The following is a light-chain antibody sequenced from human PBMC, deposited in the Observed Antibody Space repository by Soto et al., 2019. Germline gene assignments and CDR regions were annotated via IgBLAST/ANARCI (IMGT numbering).Light chain of an antibody. Sequence: EIVMTQSPGTLSLSPGERATLSCRASQSISSNHLTWYQKKPGQAPRLLISGASSRATGIPDRFSVSGSGTDFTLSISRLEPEDVAVYYCQQFGSSPNTFGQGTKLEIK. J-gene: IGKJ2*01. CDR1: QSISSNH. V-gene: IGKV3-20*01. CDR3: QQFGSSPNT. CDR2: GAS.